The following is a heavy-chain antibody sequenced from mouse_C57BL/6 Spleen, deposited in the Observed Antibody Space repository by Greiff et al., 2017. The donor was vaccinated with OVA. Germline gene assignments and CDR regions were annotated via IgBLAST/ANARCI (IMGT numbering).Heavy chain of an antibody. J-gene: IGHJ2*01. CDR3: ARWYLDY. Sequence: EVQWVESGGGLVKPGGSLKLSCAASGFTFSSYAMSWVRQTPEKRLEWVATISDGGSYTYYPDNVKGRFTISRDNAKNNLYLQMSHLKSEDTAMYYCARWYLDYWGQGTTLTVSS. V-gene: IGHV5-4*01. CDR1: GFTFSSYA. CDR2: ISDGGSYT.